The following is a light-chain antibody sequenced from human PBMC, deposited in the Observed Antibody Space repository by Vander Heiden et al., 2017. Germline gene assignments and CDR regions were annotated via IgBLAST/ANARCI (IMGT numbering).Light chain of an antibody. Sequence: DIQMTQSPSSLSASVGDRVTITCRASQNIRTYLHWYQQRPEKPPKLLMSGDRTSQRGIPSRGVPSRFSATGSGTEFTLTISGLQPEDSASYFCQQAYTMPLTFGQGTKLEIE. J-gene: IGKJ2*01. CDR3: QQAYTMPLT. CDR1: QNIRTY. V-gene: IGKV1-39*01. CDR2: GDR.